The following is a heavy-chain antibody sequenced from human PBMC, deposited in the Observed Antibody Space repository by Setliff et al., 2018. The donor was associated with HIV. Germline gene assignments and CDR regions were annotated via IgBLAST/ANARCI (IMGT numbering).Heavy chain of an antibody. D-gene: IGHD3-16*01. Sequence: SETLSLTCTVSGASISSGAYFWIWIRQHPGKGLEWMGYIYYTGSTYYNLSLKSRMIISLGTSKNQLFLTLNSVTAADTAIYYCARGGRRDLTDNWGQGTLVTVSS. V-gene: IGHV4-31*03. J-gene: IGHJ4*02. CDR2: IYYTGST. CDR1: GASISSGAYF. CDR3: ARGGRRDLTDN.